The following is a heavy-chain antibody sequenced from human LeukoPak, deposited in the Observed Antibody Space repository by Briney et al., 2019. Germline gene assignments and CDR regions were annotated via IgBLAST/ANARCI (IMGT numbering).Heavy chain of an antibody. Sequence: PSETLSLTRTVSGGSIDINPWTWIRQPPGKGLEWSGYIYYSGTTNYNPSLKSRVTISVHMSKNQFSLKLSSVTAGDTAVYYFARRRSSWKNCFDPWGGGTLVSVSS. CDR2: IYYSGTT. CDR1: GGSIDINP. V-gene: IGHV4-59*01. CDR3: ARRRSSWKNCFDP. J-gene: IGHJ5*02. D-gene: IGHD6-13*01.